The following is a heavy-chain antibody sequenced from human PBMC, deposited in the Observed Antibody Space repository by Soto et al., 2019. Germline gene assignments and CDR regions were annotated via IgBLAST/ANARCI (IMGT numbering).Heavy chain of an antibody. Sequence: GGSLRLSCAASGFTFSSYSMNWVRQAPGKGLEWVSSISSSSSYIYYADSVKGRFTISRDNAKNSLYLQMNSLRAEDTAVYYCAREREDLTGYPTHYYYYGMDVWGQGTTVTVSS. J-gene: IGHJ6*02. CDR1: GFTFSSYS. CDR2: ISSSSSYI. CDR3: AREREDLTGYPTHYYYYGMDV. V-gene: IGHV3-21*01. D-gene: IGHD3-9*01.